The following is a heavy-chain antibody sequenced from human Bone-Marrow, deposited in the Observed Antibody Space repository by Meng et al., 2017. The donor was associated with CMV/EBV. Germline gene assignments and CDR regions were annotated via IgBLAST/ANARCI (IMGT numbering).Heavy chain of an antibody. V-gene: IGHV4-39*07. Sequence: SETLSLTCTVSGGSISSSSYYWGWIRQPPGKGLEWIGSIYYSGSTYYNPSLKSRVTISVDTSKNQFSLKLSSVTAADTAVYYCARVGYSSGGSCYQPFDYWGQGTLVTVSS. CDR1: GGSISSSSYY. CDR2: IYYSGST. CDR3: ARVGYSSGGSCYQPFDY. D-gene: IGHD2-15*01. J-gene: IGHJ4*02.